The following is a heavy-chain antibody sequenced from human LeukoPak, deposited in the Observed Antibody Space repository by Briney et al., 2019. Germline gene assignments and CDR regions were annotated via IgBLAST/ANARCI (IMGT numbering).Heavy chain of an antibody. Sequence: SETLSLTCTVSGGSISSYYWSWIRQPPGKGLEWIGYIYYSGSTNYNPSLKSRVTISVDTSKNQFSLKLSSVTAADTAVYYCARAYGSGSYSDAFDIWGQGTMVTVSS. V-gene: IGHV4-59*01. CDR2: IYYSGST. D-gene: IGHD3-10*01. CDR3: ARAYGSGSYSDAFDI. J-gene: IGHJ3*02. CDR1: GGSISSYY.